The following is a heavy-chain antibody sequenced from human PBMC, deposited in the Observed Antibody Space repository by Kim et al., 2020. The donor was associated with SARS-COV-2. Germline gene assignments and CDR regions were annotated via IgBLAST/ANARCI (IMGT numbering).Heavy chain of an antibody. V-gene: IGHV4-59*12. Sequence: SLKSRVTTSVDTSKNQCSLELSSVTAADTAVYYCARGYDTSGYYRYYFDYWGQGTLVTVSS. J-gene: IGHJ4*02. D-gene: IGHD3-22*01. CDR3: ARGYDTSGYYRYYFDY.